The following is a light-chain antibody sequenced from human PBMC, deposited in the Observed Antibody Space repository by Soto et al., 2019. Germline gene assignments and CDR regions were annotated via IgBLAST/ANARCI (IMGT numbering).Light chain of an antibody. CDR3: QQSYSTTWT. J-gene: IGKJ1*01. V-gene: IGKV1-39*01. CDR2: AAS. CDR1: QGISTY. Sequence: DIPITQSPSSLSAYVEDRVTIPCRASQGISTYLNWYQQKPGKAPKLLIYAASSLQSGVPSRFSGSESETDFTLTISSLQPEDFANYSCQQSYSTTWTFGQGSKVDIK.